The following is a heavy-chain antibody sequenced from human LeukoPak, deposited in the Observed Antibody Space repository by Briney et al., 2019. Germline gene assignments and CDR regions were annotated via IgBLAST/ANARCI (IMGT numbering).Heavy chain of an antibody. J-gene: IGHJ3*01. CDR1: GFTFSSHT. V-gene: IGHV3-21*01. CDR2: ISSTSTSI. Sequence: GSLRLSCAASGFTFSSHTMNWVRQAPGKGLEWVSSISSTSTSIYHADSVKGRFTISRDNTKNSLYLQMDSLRAEDTAVYYCARGFRAFDFWAQGTTVTVSS. CDR3: ARGFRAFDF.